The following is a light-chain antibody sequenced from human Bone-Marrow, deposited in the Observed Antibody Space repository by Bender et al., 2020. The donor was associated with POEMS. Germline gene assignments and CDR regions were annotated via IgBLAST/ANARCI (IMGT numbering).Light chain of an antibody. Sequence: SSVLTQPPSVSVAPGQTARITCTGNNIGGESVHLYQQKPGQAPVVVVFDDSDRPSGIPERFSGSNSGNTATLTISRVEAGDEADYYCQVWDSSSDPVVFGGGTKLTVV. CDR1: NIGGES. J-gene: IGLJ2*01. CDR3: QVWDSSSDPVV. V-gene: IGLV3-21*02. CDR2: DDS.